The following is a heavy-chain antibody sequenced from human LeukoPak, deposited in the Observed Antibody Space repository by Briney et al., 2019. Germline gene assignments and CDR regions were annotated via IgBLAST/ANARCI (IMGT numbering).Heavy chain of an antibody. Sequence: GGSLRLSCAASGFTFSDYYMSWIRQAPGKGLEWVSYISSSGSTIYYADSVKGRFTISRDNAKNTLYLQMNSLRAEDTAVYYCARATTVVTRFDYWGQGTLVTVSS. V-gene: IGHV3-11*04. CDR3: ARATTVVTRFDY. J-gene: IGHJ4*02. CDR2: ISSSGSTI. CDR1: GFTFSDYY. D-gene: IGHD4-17*01.